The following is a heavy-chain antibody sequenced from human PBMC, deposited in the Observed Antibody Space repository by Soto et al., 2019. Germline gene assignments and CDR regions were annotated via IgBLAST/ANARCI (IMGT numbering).Heavy chain of an antibody. J-gene: IGHJ6*03. Sequence: QVQLQESGPGLVKPSQTLSLTCTVSGGSISSGGYYWSWIRQHPGKGLEWIGYIYYSGSTYYNPSLKSRVTISVDTSKNQFSLKLCSVTAADTAVYYCAREEAARGDYYMDVWGKGTTVTVSS. V-gene: IGHV4-31*03. D-gene: IGHD2-15*01. CDR2: IYYSGST. CDR1: GGSISSGGYY. CDR3: AREEAARGDYYMDV.